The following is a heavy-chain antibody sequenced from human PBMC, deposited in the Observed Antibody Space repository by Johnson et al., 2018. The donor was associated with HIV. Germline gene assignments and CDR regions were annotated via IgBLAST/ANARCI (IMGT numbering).Heavy chain of an antibody. CDR1: GFSFSSDV. J-gene: IGHJ3*01. CDR3: ARVGDSFGFDV. D-gene: IGHD3-16*01. Sequence: VQLVESGGTLVQPGGSLRVSCVASGFSFSSDVMTWVRQAPGKGLEWVSAITIYGDDTNYADSLKGRFIISRDNSKNTLSLQMNNLRVEDTGIYHCARVGDSFGFDVWGQGTMVTFSS. V-gene: IGHV3-23*04. CDR2: ITIYGDDT.